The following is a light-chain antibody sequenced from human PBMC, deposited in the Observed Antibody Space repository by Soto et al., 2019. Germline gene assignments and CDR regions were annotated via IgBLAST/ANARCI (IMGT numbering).Light chain of an antibody. V-gene: IGLV7-46*01. CDR2: DTT. J-gene: IGLJ1*01. CDR1: PGAVTNRHY. CDR3: LLSYNGPYV. Sequence: QAVVTQEPSLTVSPGGTVTLTCGSSPGAVTNRHYPYWFQQKPGQAPRTLIYDTTNRHSWTPARFSGSLLGGKAALTLSGAQPEDEAEYYCLLSYNGPYVFGTGPQLTVL.